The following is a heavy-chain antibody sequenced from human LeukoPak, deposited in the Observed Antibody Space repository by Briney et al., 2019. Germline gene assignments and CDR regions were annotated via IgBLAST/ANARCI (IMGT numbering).Heavy chain of an antibody. CDR1: GFTFSSYS. D-gene: IGHD6-25*01. Sequence: GGSLRLSCAGSGFTFSSYSMNWVRQAPGKGLEWVSSISSSSSYIYYADSVKGRFTISRDNAKNSLHLQMNSLRAEDTAVYYCARRSAAKDAFDIWGQGTMVTVSS. V-gene: IGHV3-21*01. CDR3: ARRSAAKDAFDI. J-gene: IGHJ3*02. CDR2: ISSSSSYI.